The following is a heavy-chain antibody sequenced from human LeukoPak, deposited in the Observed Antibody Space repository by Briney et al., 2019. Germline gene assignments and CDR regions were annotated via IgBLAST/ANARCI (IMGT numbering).Heavy chain of an antibody. CDR3: AKDRETTSSGTFDS. J-gene: IGHJ4*02. V-gene: IGHV3-30*18. CDR2: IAEDGSIE. Sequence: QPGGSLRLSCVASGFTFSSYGMHCVRQAPGKGLEWVAFIAEDGSIEKYTDSVKGRFTISRDNSNNTLYLRMNSLRAEDTGVYYCAKDRETTSSGTFDSWGQGTLVTVSS. D-gene: IGHD1-1*01. CDR1: GFTFSSYG.